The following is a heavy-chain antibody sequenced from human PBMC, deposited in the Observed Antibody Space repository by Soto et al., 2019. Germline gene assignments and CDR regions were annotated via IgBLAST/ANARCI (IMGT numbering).Heavy chain of an antibody. Sequence: PGGSLRLSCAASGFTFSTYAMNWVRQAPGKGLEWVAVTSCDGSSKYYADSVKGRFTISRDNSKNTLYLKMSSLRPEDTAVYHSARLWDLPPEAGHYYYAMDVWGQGITVTVSS. CDR2: TSCDGSSK. CDR1: GFTFSTYA. D-gene: IGHD1-26*01. V-gene: IGHV3-30-3*01. CDR3: ARLWDLPPEAGHYYYAMDV. J-gene: IGHJ6*02.